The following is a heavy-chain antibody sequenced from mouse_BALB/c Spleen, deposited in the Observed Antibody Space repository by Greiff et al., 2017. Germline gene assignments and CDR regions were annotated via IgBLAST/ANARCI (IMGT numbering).Heavy chain of an antibody. Sequence: EVMLVESGGGLVQPGGSLKLSCAASGFTFSSYGMSWVRQTPDKRLELVATINSNGGSTYYPDSVKGRFTISRDNAKNTLYLQMSSLKSEDTAMYYCARLGLPDYWGQGTTLTVSS. CDR3: ARLGLPDY. CDR2: INSNGGST. J-gene: IGHJ2*01. CDR1: GFTFSSYG. D-gene: IGHD2-4*01. V-gene: IGHV5-6-3*01.